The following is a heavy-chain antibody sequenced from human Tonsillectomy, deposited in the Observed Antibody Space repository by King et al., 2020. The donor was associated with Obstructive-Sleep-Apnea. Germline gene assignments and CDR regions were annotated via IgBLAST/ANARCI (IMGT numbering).Heavy chain of an antibody. CDR3: AREGSHTPDPNGFDP. V-gene: IGHV1-2*02. D-gene: IGHD1-14*01. Sequence: QLVQSGAEVKKPGASVKVSCKASGYTFTGYYLHWVRQTPGQGLEWMGWFNPNSGATNFAQKFQGRVTMTRDTPISTAYMELSRLRSDATAVYYFAREGSHTPDPNGFDPWGQGTLFTV. CDR1: GYTFTGYY. J-gene: IGHJ5*02. CDR2: FNPNSGAT.